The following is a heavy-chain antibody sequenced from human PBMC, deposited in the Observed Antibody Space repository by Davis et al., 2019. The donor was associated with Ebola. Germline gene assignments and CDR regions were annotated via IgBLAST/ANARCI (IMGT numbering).Heavy chain of an antibody. V-gene: IGHV5-51*01. D-gene: IGHD2-2*01. Sequence: GESLKISCKGFGYSFISYWIGWVRQMPGRGLQWLGIIYPGDSDTRYSPSFQGLVTISVDKSISTTYLQWSNLGASDTAMYYCARRSSSAIKSYYDYWGQGTLVTVSS. CDR3: ARRSSSAIKSYYDY. CDR1: GYSFISYW. J-gene: IGHJ4*02. CDR2: IYPGDSDT.